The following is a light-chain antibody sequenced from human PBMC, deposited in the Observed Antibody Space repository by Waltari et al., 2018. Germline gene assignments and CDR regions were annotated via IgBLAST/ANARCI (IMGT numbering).Light chain of an antibody. J-gene: IGKJ5*01. CDR1: QSVSSN. Sequence: VVMTQSPGTLSVSPGERVTLSCRASQSVSSNLAWYQQKPGQAPRLLIYDASTRATGIPARFSGSGSGTEFTLTISSLQSEDFAVYYCQHYLNWPSTFGQGTRLEI. CDR3: QHYLNWPST. CDR2: DAS. V-gene: IGKV3-15*01.